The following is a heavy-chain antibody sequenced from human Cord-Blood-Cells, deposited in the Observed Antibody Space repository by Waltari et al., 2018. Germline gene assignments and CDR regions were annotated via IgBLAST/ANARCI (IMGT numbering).Heavy chain of an antibody. CDR3: AREGGSYYFDY. J-gene: IGHJ4*02. CDR1: GFTVSSNY. V-gene: IGHV3-66*01. D-gene: IGHD1-26*01. Sequence: EVQLVESGGGLVQPGGSLRLSCAASGFTVSSNYMSWVSKAPGKGLEWVSVIYSGGSTYYADSVKGRFTISRDNSKNTLYLQMNSLRAEDTAVYYCAREGGSYYFDYWGQGTLVTVSS. CDR2: IYSGGST.